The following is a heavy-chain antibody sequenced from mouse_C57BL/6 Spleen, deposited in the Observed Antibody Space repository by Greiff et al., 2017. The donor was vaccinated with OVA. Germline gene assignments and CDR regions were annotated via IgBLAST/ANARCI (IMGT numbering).Heavy chain of an antibody. J-gene: IGHJ4*01. CDR1: GFTFRDYG. CDR2: ISSGSSTI. D-gene: IGHD1-1*01. V-gene: IGHV5-17*01. CDR3: ARNPYYYGSSYAMDY. Sequence: EVQLVESGGGLVKPGGSLKLSCAASGFTFRDYGMHWVRQAPEKGLEWVAYISSGSSTIYYADTVKGRFTISRDNAKNTLFLQMTSLRSEDTAMYYCARNPYYYGSSYAMDYWGQGTSVTVSS.